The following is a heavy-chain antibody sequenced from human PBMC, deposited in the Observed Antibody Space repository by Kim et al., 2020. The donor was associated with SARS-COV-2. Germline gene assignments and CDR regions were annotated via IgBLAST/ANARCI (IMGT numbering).Heavy chain of an antibody. D-gene: IGHD6-13*01. CDR3: ASGPIAAAGSGVFYYYGMDV. V-gene: IGHV3-23*01. CDR2: ISGSGGST. J-gene: IGHJ6*02. CDR1: GFTFSSYA. Sequence: GGSLRLSCAASGFTFSSYAMSWVRQAPGKGLEWVSAISGSGGSTYDADSVKGRFTISRDNSKNTLYLQMNSLRAEDTAVYYCASGPIAAAGSGVFYYYGMDVWGQGTTVTVSS.